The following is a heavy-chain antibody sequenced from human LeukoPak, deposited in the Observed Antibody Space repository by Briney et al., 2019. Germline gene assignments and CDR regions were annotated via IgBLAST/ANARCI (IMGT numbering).Heavy chain of an antibody. CDR2: IRSKAYGGTT. D-gene: IGHD3-10*01. J-gene: IGHJ6*03. V-gene: IGHV3-49*04. Sequence: QTGGSLRLACAASGFTFSSYAMHWVRQAPGKGLEWVGFIRSKAYGGTTEYAASVKGRFTISRDDSKSIAYLQMNSLKTEDTAVYYCTLSNYYGSGSYADYYHYYYMDVWGKGTTVTISS. CDR1: GFTFSSYA. CDR3: TLSNYYGSGSYADYYHYYYMDV.